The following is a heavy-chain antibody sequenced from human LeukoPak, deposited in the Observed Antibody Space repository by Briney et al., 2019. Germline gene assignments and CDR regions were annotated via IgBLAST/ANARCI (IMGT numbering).Heavy chain of an antibody. V-gene: IGHV1-3*01. CDR2: INAGNGNA. D-gene: IGHD2-21*02. CDR3: ARTPPKGDIDT. J-gene: IGHJ5*02. Sequence: ASVKVSCKASGYTFTDYGMHWVRQAPGQRLEWMAWINAGNGNAKYSQKFQGRVTITRDTSASTAYMELSSPRSEDTAVYYCARTPPKGDIDTWGQGTMVTVSS. CDR1: GYTFTDYG.